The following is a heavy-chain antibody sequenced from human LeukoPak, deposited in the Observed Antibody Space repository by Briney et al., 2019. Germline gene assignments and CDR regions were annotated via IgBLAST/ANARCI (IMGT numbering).Heavy chain of an antibody. CDR3: ARRGSSKGRWFDP. J-gene: IGHJ5*02. CDR1: GGSFTDYY. CDR2: INHSGST. D-gene: IGHD3-10*01. V-gene: IGHV4-34*01. Sequence: SETLSLTCAVYGGSFTDYYWVWVRQTPGKGLEWIGEINHSGSTNYNPSLKSRLTISVDTSRNQFSLMLTSLTAADTAVYYCARRGSSKGRWFDPWGQGTLVIVSS.